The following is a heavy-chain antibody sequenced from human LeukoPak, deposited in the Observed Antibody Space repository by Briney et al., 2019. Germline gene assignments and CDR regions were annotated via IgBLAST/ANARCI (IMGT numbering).Heavy chain of an antibody. D-gene: IGHD3-9*01. Sequence: SETLSLICAVYGGSFSGHYWTWIRQPQPPGTGLEWIGEINDSGSTNYNSSLKSRVTISVDTSKNQFSLKLSSVTAADTAVYYCARHSGILTGSYFDYWGQGTLVTVSS. CDR1: GGSFSGHY. CDR3: ARHSGILTGSYFDY. CDR2: INDSGST. V-gene: IGHV4-34*01. J-gene: IGHJ4*02.